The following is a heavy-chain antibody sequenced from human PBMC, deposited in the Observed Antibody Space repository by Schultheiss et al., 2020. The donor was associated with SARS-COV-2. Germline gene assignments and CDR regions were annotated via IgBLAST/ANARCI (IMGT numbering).Heavy chain of an antibody. CDR3: TISAVAGNY. CDR1: GFTFSSYA. J-gene: IGHJ4*02. V-gene: IGHV3-23*03. D-gene: IGHD6-19*01. CDR2: IFSGGAT. Sequence: GGSLRLSCAASGFTFSSYAMSWVRQAPGKGLECVSVIFSGGATYYADSVKGRFTISRDNAKNSLYLQMNSLRAEDTAVYYCTISAVAGNYWGQGTLVTVSS.